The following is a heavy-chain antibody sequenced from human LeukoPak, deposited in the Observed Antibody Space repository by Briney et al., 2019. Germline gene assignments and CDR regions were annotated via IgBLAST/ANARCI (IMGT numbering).Heavy chain of an antibody. V-gene: IGHV3-48*03. CDR1: GFTFSSYE. CDR2: ISSSGSTI. Sequence: GGSLRLSCAASGFTFSSYEMNWVRQAPGKGLEWVSYISSSGSTIYYADSVKGRFTISRDNAKNSLYLQMNSLRAEDTAAYYCARGRMGWLSYYFDYWGQGTLVTVSS. D-gene: IGHD5-24*01. CDR3: ARGRMGWLSYYFDY. J-gene: IGHJ4*02.